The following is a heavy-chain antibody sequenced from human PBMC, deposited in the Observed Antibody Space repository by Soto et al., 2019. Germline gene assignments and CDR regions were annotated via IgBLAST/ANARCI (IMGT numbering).Heavy chain of an antibody. D-gene: IGHD3-9*01. CDR1: GAYISGADSY. CDR2: IACSGDT. CDR3: ARDFEMSSIGP. Sequence: SETLSLTCVASGAYISGADSYWIWIRKPPGKGLEWIGYIACSGDTYYNPSLRRRVTISADRSENKFSLTLKSVTAADTAVYFCARDFEMSSIGPWGHVTSVTVSS. V-gene: IGHV4-31*11. J-gene: IGHJ5*02.